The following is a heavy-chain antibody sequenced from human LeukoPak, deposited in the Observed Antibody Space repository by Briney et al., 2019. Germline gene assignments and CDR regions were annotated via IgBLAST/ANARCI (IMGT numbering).Heavy chain of an antibody. CDR3: AKDLSAPMTTFYFDY. CDR2: ISYDGSK. Sequence: GRSLRLSCAASGFTFSSYGMHWVRQAPGKGLEWVAVISYDGSKYYADSVKGRFTISRDNSKNTLYLQMNSLRAEDTAVYYCAKDLSAPMTTFYFDYWGQGTLVTVSS. D-gene: IGHD4-11*01. J-gene: IGHJ4*02. CDR1: GFTFSSYG. V-gene: IGHV3-30*18.